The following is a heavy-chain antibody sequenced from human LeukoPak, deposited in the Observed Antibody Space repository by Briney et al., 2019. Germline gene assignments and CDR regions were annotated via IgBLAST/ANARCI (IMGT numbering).Heavy chain of an antibody. V-gene: IGHV3-7*03. J-gene: IGHJ4*02. CDR1: GFTFSTYW. CDR3: AEDQRF. Sequence: GGSLSLSCAASGFTFSTYWMTWVRQAPGKGLEWVANINQGGSESYYVDSVKGRFTISRDNAESSLYLQLSSLRAEDTAIYYCAEDQRFWGQGTPVTVSS. D-gene: IGHD3-3*01. CDR2: INQGGSES.